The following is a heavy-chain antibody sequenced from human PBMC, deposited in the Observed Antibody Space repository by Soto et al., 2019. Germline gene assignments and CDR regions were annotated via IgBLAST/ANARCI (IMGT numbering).Heavy chain of an antibody. CDR2: INPSGGST. Sequence: GASVKVSCKASGYTFTSYYMHWVRQAPGQGLEWMGIINPSGGSTSYAQKFQGRVTMTRDTSTSTVYMELSSLRSEDTAVYYCARDPGYCSGGSGLLRTSEMPFDYWGQGNLVTVSS. J-gene: IGHJ4*02. CDR1: GYTFTSYY. CDR3: ARDPGYCSGGSGLLRTSEMPFDY. D-gene: IGHD2-15*01. V-gene: IGHV1-46*01.